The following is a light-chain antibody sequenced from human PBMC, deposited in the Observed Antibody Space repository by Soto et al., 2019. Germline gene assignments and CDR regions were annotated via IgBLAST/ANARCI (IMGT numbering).Light chain of an antibody. CDR1: SSDIGAYNY. J-gene: IGLJ2*01. CDR3: SSFTSTTMLV. V-gene: IGLV2-14*01. Sequence: QSVLTQPASVSGSPGQSITISCTGSSSDIGAYNYVSWYQQSPGKAPKLIIYEVSNRPSGISNRFSGSKSGNTASLTISGLQAEDEADYHCSSFTSTTMLVFGGGTKLTVL. CDR2: EVS.